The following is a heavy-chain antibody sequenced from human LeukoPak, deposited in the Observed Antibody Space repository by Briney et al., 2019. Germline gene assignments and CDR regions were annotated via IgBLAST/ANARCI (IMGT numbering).Heavy chain of an antibody. V-gene: IGHV3-23*01. Sequence: PGGSLRLSCAASGFTFSSYAMSWVRQAPGKGLEWVSAISGSGGSTYYADSVKGRFTISRDNSKNTLYLQMNSLRAEDTAVYYCATARGLNLLTGYSILDSWGQGTLVTVSS. CDR3: ATARGLNLLTGYSILDS. D-gene: IGHD3-9*01. CDR2: ISGSGGST. CDR1: GFTFSSYA. J-gene: IGHJ4*02.